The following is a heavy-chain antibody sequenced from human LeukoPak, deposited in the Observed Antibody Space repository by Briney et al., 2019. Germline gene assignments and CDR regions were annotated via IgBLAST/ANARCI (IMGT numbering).Heavy chain of an antibody. D-gene: IGHD2-2*01. Sequence: SETLSLTCTVSGGSISSYYWSWIRQPAGKGLEWIGRIYTSGSTNYNPSLKSRVTMSVDTSKNQFSLKLSSVTAADTAVYYCAKCSVTCYANAFYIWGQGTTVTVSS. V-gene: IGHV4-4*07. CDR1: GGSISSYY. J-gene: IGHJ3*02. CDR3: AKCSVTCYANAFYI. CDR2: IYTSGST.